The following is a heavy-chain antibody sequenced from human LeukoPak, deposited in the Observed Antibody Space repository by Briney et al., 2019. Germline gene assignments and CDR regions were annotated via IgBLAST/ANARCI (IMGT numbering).Heavy chain of an antibody. V-gene: IGHV4-39*01. CDR3: ARLYSGSYYERDY. CDR1: GDSISSDIYS. CDR2: IYYGGST. Sequence: PSETLSLTCTVSGDSISSDIYSWGWIRQPPGKGLEWIGTIYYGGSTYYNPSLKSRVTISVDTSKNQFSLSLGSVTAADTAVYYCARLYSGSYYERDYWGQGTLVTVSS. D-gene: IGHD1-26*01. J-gene: IGHJ4*02.